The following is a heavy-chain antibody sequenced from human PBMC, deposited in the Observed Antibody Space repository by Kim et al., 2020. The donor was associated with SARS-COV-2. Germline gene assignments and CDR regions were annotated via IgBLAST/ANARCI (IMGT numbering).Heavy chain of an antibody. Sequence: GGSLRLSCAASGFIFSNAWMSWVRQSPGKGLEWVGRIKSKANGETLEYAAPVKGRFSISRDDSKNTLFLQMKSLKTEDTGVYYCTTHNDWLFNHWGQGTLVTVSS. D-gene: IGHD3-9*01. J-gene: IGHJ4*02. CDR1: GFIFSNAW. CDR3: TTHNDWLFNH. V-gene: IGHV3-15*01. CDR2: IKSKANGETL.